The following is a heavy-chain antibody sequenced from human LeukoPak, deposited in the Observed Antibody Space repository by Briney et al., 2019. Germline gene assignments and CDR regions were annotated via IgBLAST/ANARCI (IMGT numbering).Heavy chain of an antibody. CDR2: ISSDESIT. V-gene: IGHV3-74*01. D-gene: IGHD6-19*01. CDR3: ARVYLSSGCLSN. J-gene: IGHJ4*02. CDR1: GFTFSNYW. Sequence: PAGGSLRLSCAASGFTFSNYWMHWVRQAPGKGLVWVSRISSDESITSYADSVKGRFTISRDNAKNTLFLQMNGLRAEDTAVYYCARVYLSSGCLSNWGQGTLVTVSS.